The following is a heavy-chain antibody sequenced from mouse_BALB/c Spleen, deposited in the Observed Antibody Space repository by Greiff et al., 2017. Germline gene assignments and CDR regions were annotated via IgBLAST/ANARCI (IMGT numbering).Heavy chain of an antibody. CDR3: ARQGGGNYYGSRGWFAY. J-gene: IGHJ3*01. CDR2: ISYDGSN. CDR1: GYSITSGYY. V-gene: IGHV3-6*02. Sequence: EVQLQESGPGLVKPSQSLSLTCSVTGYSITSGYYWNWIRQFPGNKLEWMGYISYDGSNNYNPSLKNRISITRDTSKNQFFLKLNSVTTEDTATYYCARQGGGNYYGSRGWFAYWGQGTLVTVSA. D-gene: IGHD1-1*01.